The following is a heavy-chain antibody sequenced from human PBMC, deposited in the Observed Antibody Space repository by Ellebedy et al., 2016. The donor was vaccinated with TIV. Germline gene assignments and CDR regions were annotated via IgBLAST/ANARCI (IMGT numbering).Heavy chain of an antibody. CDR2: IRNKADSYIT. V-gene: IGHV3-72*01. CDR1: GFTFSDEF. J-gene: IGHJ4*02. Sequence: PGGSLRLSCAASGFTFSDEFMDWVCQAPGKGLDWVGRIRNKADSYITDSAASVKGRFSISRDDSTNSLYLQMNSLKTEDTAMYYCSALQRDFWGQGALVTVSS. CDR3: SALQRDF. D-gene: IGHD5-18*01.